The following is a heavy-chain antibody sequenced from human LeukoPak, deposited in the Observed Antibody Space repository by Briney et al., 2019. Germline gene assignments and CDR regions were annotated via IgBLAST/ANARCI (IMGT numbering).Heavy chain of an antibody. D-gene: IGHD6-6*01. CDR1: GGSIISYY. V-gene: IGHV4-4*07. CDR3: ASRRYSSSSPFDY. CDR2: IYTSGST. Sequence: SETLSLTCTVSGGSIISYYWSWIRQPAGKGLEWIGRIYTSGSTNYNPSLKSRVTISVDKSKNQFSLKLSSVTAADTAVYYCASRRYSSSSPFDYWGQGTLVTVSS. J-gene: IGHJ4*02.